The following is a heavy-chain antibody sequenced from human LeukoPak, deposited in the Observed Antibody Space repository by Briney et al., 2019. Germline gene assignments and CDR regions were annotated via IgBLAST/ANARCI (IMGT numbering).Heavy chain of an antibody. J-gene: IGHJ4*02. CDR1: GGSISSSSYY. V-gene: IGHV4-39*07. CDR3: ARGFGYCSGGSCYLGIFDY. Sequence: SETLSLTCTVSGGSISSSSYYWGWIRQPPGKGLEWIGSIYYSGSTYYNPSLKSRVTISVDTSKNQFSLKLSSVTAADTAVYYCARGFGYCSGGSCYLGIFDYWGQGTLVTVSS. CDR2: IYYSGST. D-gene: IGHD2-15*01.